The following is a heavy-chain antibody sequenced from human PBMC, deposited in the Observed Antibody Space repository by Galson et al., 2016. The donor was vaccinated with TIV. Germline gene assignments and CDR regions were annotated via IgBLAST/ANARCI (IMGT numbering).Heavy chain of an antibody. J-gene: IGHJ5*01. Sequence: YWGWIRQPPGKGLEWVGSLYSSGSAYYNPSLKSRVTISIDTSKNQFSLRLSSVTAADTAVYYCARERWGDSSDTTKIFDSWGQGTLVTVSS. CDR2: LYSSGSA. D-gene: IGHD3-22*01. CDR3: ARERWGDSSDTTKIFDS. V-gene: IGHV4-39*07. CDR1: Y.